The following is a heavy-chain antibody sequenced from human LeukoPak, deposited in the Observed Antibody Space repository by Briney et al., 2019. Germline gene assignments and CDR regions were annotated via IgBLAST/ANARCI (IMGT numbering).Heavy chain of an antibody. J-gene: IGHJ4*02. CDR3: ATPKGAPYYDVDY. D-gene: IGHD3-3*01. Sequence: ASVKVSCKVSGYTLTELSMHWVRQAPGKGLGWMGGFDPEDGETIYAQRFQGRVTMTEDTSTDTAYMELSSLRSEDKAVYYCATPKGAPYYDVDYWGQGTLVTVSS. CDR2: FDPEDGET. V-gene: IGHV1-24*01. CDR1: GYTLTELS.